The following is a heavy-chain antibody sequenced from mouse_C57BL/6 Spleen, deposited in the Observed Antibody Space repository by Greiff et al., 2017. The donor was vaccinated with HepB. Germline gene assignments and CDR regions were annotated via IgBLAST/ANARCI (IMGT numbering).Heavy chain of an antibody. CDR3: ARLPSAWFAY. Sequence: QVQLQQSGAELVKPGASVKLSCKASGYTFTSYWMHWVKQRPGQGLEWIGMIHPNSGSTNYNEKFKSKATLTVDKSSSTAYMQLSSLTSEDSAVYYCARLPSAWFAYWGQGTLVTVSA. D-gene: IGHD3-1*01. J-gene: IGHJ3*01. CDR2: IHPNSGST. V-gene: IGHV1-64*01. CDR1: GYTFTSYW.